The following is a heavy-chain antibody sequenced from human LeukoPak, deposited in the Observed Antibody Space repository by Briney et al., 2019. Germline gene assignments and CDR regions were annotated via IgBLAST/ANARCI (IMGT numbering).Heavy chain of an antibody. V-gene: IGHV3-23*01. Sequence: GGSLRLFCAASGFTFSSYAMSWVRQAPGKALEWVSAISGSGGSTYYADSVKGRFTISRHNSKNTLYQQMNSLRAEDTAVYYCAKVWVVRGTAYDYWGQGTLVTVSS. CDR2: ISGSGGST. D-gene: IGHD3-10*01. J-gene: IGHJ4*02. CDR3: AKVWVVRGTAYDY. CDR1: GFTFSSYA.